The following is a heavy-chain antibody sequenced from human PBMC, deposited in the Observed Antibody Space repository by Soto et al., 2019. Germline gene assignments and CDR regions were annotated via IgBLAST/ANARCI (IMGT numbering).Heavy chain of an antibody. CDR2: ISGSGGST. Sequence: PWGSLRLSCAASGFTFISYAMSFVRQAPGKGLEWVSAISGSGGSTYYADSVKGRFTISRDNSKNTLYLQMNSLRAEDTAVYYCAKDLRTAAAPDPWGQGTLVTVSS. D-gene: IGHD6-13*01. J-gene: IGHJ5*02. V-gene: IGHV3-23*01. CDR1: GFTFISYA. CDR3: AKDLRTAAAPDP.